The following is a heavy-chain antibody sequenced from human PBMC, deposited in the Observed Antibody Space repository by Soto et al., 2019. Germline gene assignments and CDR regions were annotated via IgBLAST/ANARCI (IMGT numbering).Heavy chain of an antibody. CDR2: ISGSGGST. Sequence: EVQLLESGGGLVQPGGSLRLSCAASGFTFSSYAMSWVRQAPGKGLEWVSAISGSGGSTYYADSVKGRFTISRDNAKNSLYLQMNSLRDEDTAVYYCARALLWFGAAFSWGQGTLVTVSS. D-gene: IGHD3-10*01. V-gene: IGHV3-23*01. CDR1: GFTFSSYA. J-gene: IGHJ4*02. CDR3: ARALLWFGAAFS.